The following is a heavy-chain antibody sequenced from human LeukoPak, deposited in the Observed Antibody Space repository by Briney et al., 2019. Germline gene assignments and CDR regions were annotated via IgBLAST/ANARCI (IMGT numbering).Heavy chain of an antibody. J-gene: IGHJ4*02. CDR3: AKEDGVWDSYFDY. CDR1: GFTFSSYG. D-gene: IGHD5-24*01. CDR2: ISYDGGNK. Sequence: GGSLRLSCAASGFTFSSYGMHWVRQAPGKGLEWVAVISYDGGNKYYADSVKGRFTISRDNSKNTLYLQMNSLRAEDTAVYYCAKEDGVWDSYFDYWGQGTLVTVSS. V-gene: IGHV3-30*18.